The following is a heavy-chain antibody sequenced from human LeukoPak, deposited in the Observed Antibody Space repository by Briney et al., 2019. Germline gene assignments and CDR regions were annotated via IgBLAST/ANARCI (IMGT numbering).Heavy chain of an antibody. D-gene: IGHD3-22*01. V-gene: IGHV4-39*07. J-gene: IGHJ3*02. CDR2: ILYSGST. CDR1: GGSISSSSFY. CDR3: ARGFGVVVPADAFDI. Sequence: PSETLSLTCTVSGGSISSSSFYWGWIRQPPGKGLEWIGSILYSGSTYYNPSLKSRVTISVDTSKNRFSLKLSSVTAADTAVYYCARGFGVVVPADAFDIWGQGTMVTVSS.